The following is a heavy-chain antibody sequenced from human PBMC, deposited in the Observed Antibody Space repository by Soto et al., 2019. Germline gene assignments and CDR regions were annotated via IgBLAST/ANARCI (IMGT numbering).Heavy chain of an antibody. J-gene: IGHJ6*02. CDR2: IDPSDSYT. CDR3: ERSIPGIAAAGPYYSYYGRDV. V-gene: IGHV5-10-1*01. Sequence: KSPKISCKGSGYSFTSYWISWVRQMPGKGLEWMGRIDPSDSYTNYSPSFQGHVTISADKSISTAYLQWSSLKASDTAMYYCERSIPGIAAAGPYYSYYGRDVWGQGTTVTVSS. CDR1: GYSFTSYW. D-gene: IGHD6-13*01.